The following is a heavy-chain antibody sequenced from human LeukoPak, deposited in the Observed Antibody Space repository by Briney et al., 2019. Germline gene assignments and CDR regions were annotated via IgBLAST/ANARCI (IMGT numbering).Heavy chain of an antibody. D-gene: IGHD3-3*01. V-gene: IGHV4-59*01. CDR3: ARKLGGYYDFWSGYYDY. Sequence: SETLSLTCTVSGGSISSYYWSWIRQPPGKGLEWIGYIYYSGSTNYNPSLKSRVTISVDTSKNQFSLKLSFVTAADTAVYYCARKLGGYYDFWSGYYDYWGQGTLVTVSS. CDR2: IYYSGST. CDR1: GGSISSYY. J-gene: IGHJ4*02.